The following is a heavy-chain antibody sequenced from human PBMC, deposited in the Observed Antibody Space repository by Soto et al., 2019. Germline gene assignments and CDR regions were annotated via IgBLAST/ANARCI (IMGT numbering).Heavy chain of an antibody. CDR2: IYWNDDK. J-gene: IGHJ5*02. CDR1: GFSLRTSGVG. V-gene: IGHV2-5*01. Sequence: SGPTLVNPTQTLTLTCIFSGFSLRTSGVGVGWIRQPPGKALEWLGFIYWNDDKRYSPSLKSRLTITKDTSKNQVVLTMANMDPVDTATYYCAKSGSSGWYGWFDPWGQGTLVTVSS. CDR3: AKSGSSGWYGWFDP. D-gene: IGHD6-19*01.